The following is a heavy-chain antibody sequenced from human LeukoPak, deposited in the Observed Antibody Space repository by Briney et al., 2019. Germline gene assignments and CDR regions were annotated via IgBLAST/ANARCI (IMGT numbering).Heavy chain of an antibody. Sequence: ASVKVSCKASGYTFTSYDINWVRQATGQGLEWMGWMNPNSGNTGYAQKFQGRVTITRNTSISTAYMELSSLRSEDTAVYYCAKAVPKYYYDSSGNEFDYWGQGTLVTVSS. CDR3: AKAVPKYYYDSSGNEFDY. D-gene: IGHD3-22*01. V-gene: IGHV1-8*03. J-gene: IGHJ4*02. CDR2: MNPNSGNT. CDR1: GYTFTSYD.